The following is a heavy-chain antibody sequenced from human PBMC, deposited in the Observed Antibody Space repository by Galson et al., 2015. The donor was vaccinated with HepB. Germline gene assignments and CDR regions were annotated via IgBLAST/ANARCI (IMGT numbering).Heavy chain of an antibody. CDR2: IIPIFSTA. J-gene: IGHJ4*02. Sequence: SVKVSCKAPGGTFSSYAISWVRQAPGQGLEWMGGIIPIFSTANYAQKFHGRVTITADESTSTAYMELSSPRSEDPAVYYCARGSGWYSPDFWGQGTLVTVSS. CDR1: GGTFSSYA. D-gene: IGHD6-19*01. CDR3: ARGSGWYSPDF. V-gene: IGHV1-69*13.